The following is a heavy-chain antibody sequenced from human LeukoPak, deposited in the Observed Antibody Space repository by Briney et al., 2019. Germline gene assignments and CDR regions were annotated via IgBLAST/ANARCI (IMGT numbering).Heavy chain of an antibody. CDR2: TYYRSKWCY. D-gene: IGHD4-17*01. Sequence: SQTLSLTCAISGDSVSSNSATWNWIRQSPSRGPEWLGRTYYRSKWCYNYAVSVRSRITINPDTSKNQFSLQLNSVTPEDTAVYFCARANTMVTVYDYWGQGTLVTVSS. CDR3: ARANTMVTVYDY. CDR1: GDSVSSNSAT. J-gene: IGHJ4*02. V-gene: IGHV6-1*01.